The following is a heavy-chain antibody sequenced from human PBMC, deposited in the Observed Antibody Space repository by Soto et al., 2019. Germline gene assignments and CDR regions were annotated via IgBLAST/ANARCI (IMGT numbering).Heavy chain of an antibody. CDR1: GYTFSDFD. V-gene: IGHV1-8*01. CDR2: MNAKSGDT. Sequence: DLAQSGAEVKRPGASVKVSCKASGYTFSDFDINWLRQASGHGPEWMGWMNAKSGDTFFAQRFQGKFNMTWDTSLSTAYMEVGSLTSDDTAMYYCARGNPFNYAGFDVWGQGTTVAVSS. CDR3: ARGNPFNYAGFDV. D-gene: IGHD3-16*01. J-gene: IGHJ6*02.